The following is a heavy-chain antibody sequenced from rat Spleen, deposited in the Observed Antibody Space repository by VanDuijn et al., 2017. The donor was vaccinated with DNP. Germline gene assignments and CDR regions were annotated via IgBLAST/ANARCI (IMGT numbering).Heavy chain of an antibody. Sequence: QVQLKESGPGLVQPSQTLSLTCTVSGFSLVSYSVAWIRQPPAKGLEWVAAMSNGGNTYYNSALKSRLSISRDTSKSQVFLKMNSLHTEDTAMYFCARSDYSDGGYYYGYFDYWGQGVMVTVSS. D-gene: IGHD1-12*02. CDR1: GFSLVSYS. CDR3: ARSDYSDGGYYYGYFDY. V-gene: IGHV2-6*01. CDR2: MSNGGNT. J-gene: IGHJ2*01.